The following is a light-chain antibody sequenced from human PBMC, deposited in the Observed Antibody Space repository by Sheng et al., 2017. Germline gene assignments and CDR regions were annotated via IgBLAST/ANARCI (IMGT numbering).Light chain of an antibody. CDR3: QHYNNFPWT. Sequence: DIQMTQSPSTLSASLGDRVTITCRASQRISNWLAWYQHKPGKAPNLLIYKASTLESGVPSRFSGSGSGTDFTLTISSLQPDDFATYYCQHYNNFPWTFGQGTKVEIK. J-gene: IGKJ1*01. CDR1: QRISNW. V-gene: IGKV1-5*03. CDR2: KAS.